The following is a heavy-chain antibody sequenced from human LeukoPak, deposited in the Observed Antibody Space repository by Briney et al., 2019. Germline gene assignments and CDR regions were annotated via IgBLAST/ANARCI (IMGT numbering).Heavy chain of an antibody. CDR3: ARDHDILTGLDY. CDR1: GFTFSSYG. D-gene: IGHD3-9*01. J-gene: IGHJ4*02. V-gene: IGHV3-33*01. CDR2: IWYDGSNK. Sequence: PGGSLRLSCAASGFTFSSYGMHWVRQAPGKGLEWVAVIWYDGSNKYYADSVKGRFTISRDNSKNTLYLQMNSLRAEDMAVYYCARDHDILTGLDYWGQGTLVTVSS.